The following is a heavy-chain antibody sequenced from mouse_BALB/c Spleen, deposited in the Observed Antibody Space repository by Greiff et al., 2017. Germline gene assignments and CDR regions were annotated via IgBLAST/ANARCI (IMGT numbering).Heavy chain of an antibody. CDR1: GFNIKDYY. Sequence: EVKLLESGAELVRSGASVKLSCTASGFNIKDYYMHWVKQRPEQGLEWIGWIDPENGDTEYAPKFQGKATMTADTSSNTAYLQLSSLTSEDTAVYYCNALDSSGYYYAMDYWGQGTSVTVSS. V-gene: IGHV14-4*02. D-gene: IGHD3-2*01. J-gene: IGHJ4*01. CDR3: NALDSSGYYYAMDY. CDR2: IDPENGDT.